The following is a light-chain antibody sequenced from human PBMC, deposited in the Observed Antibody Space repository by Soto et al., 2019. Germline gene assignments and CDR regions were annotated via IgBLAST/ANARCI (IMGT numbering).Light chain of an antibody. J-gene: IGKJ5*01. CDR1: QGISSY. Sequence: IPLTQSPSSLSASVRDRVTITCRASQGISSYLAWYQQKPGKAPKLLIYAASTLQSGVPSRFSGSGSGTDFTLTISSLHPEDFATYYCQQLNSYPITFGQGTRLEIK. CDR2: AAS. V-gene: IGKV1-9*01. CDR3: QQLNSYPIT.